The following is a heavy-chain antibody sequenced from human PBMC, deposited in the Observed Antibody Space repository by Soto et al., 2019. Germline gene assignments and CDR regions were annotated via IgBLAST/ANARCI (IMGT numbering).Heavy chain of an antibody. CDR1: GGSGGSFSGYY. CDR3: ARHNYDSSGYSPYYSGMEV. CDR2: INHSGST. V-gene: IGHV4-34*01. Sequence: QVQLQQWGAGLLKPSETLSLTCAVYGGSGGSFSGYYWSWIRQPPGKGLEWIGEINHSGSTNYNPSLTSRGTLPVGTSKTQFPRKPSSVSAAAPAFYSGARHNYDSSGYSPYYSGMEVWGQGTTVTVSS. D-gene: IGHD3-22*01. J-gene: IGHJ6*02.